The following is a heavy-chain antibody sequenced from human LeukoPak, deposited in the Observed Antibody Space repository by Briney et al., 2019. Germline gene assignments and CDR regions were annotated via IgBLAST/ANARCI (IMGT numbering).Heavy chain of an antibody. CDR3: VRQLGLRLGEPYFDY. Sequence: KPSETLSLTCTVSGGSISSSSYYWGWIRQPPGKGLEWIGSIYYSGSTYYNPSLKSRVTISVDTSKNQFSLKLSSVTAADTAVYYCVRQLGLRLGEPYFDYWGQGTLVTVSS. J-gene: IGHJ4*02. CDR2: IYYSGST. D-gene: IGHD3-16*01. CDR1: GGSISSSSYY. V-gene: IGHV4-39*01.